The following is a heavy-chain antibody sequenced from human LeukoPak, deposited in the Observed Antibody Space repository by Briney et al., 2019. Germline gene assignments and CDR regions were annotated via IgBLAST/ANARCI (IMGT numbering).Heavy chain of an antibody. CDR3: ARADEYSSSSPPDY. V-gene: IGHV1-24*01. J-gene: IGHJ4*02. CDR1: GYTLTELS. CDR2: FDPEDGET. Sequence: ASVKVSCKVSGYTLTELSMHWVRQAPGKGLEWMGGFDPEDGETIYAQKFQGRVTMTEDTSTDTAYMELSRLRSDDTAVYYCARADEYSSSSPPDYWGQGTLVTVSS. D-gene: IGHD6-6*01.